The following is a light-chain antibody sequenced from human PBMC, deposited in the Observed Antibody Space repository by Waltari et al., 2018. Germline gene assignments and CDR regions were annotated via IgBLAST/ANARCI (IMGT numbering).Light chain of an antibody. CDR1: QSVGTN. Sequence: EIVLTQSPATLSLSPGETATLPCRASQSVGTNLAWYQQKPAQAPRLLIYDASNRATGIPDRFRGSGSGTDFTLTISSREHEDFALYYCQQRSSWTPHTFGQGARLEIK. CDR2: DAS. V-gene: IGKV3-11*01. J-gene: IGKJ2*01. CDR3: QQRSSWTPHT.